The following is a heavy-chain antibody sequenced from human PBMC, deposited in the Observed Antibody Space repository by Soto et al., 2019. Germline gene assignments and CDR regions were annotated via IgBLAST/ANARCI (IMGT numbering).Heavy chain of an antibody. CDR1: GFSLSTSGVG. CDR2: IYWDDDK. CDR3: AHYFIGDFEGNWFDP. V-gene: IGHV2-5*02. D-gene: IGHD4-17*01. J-gene: IGHJ5*02. Sequence: QITLKESGPTLVKPTQTLTLTCTFSGFSLSTSGVGVGWIRQPPGKALEWLALIYWDDDKRYSPSLKSRPTTXKATSKNQVVLTLTNMDPVDTATHYCAHYFIGDFEGNWFDPWGQGTLLTGSS.